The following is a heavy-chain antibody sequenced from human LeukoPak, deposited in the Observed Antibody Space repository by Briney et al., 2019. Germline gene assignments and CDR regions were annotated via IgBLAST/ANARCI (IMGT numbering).Heavy chain of an antibody. CDR2: IRGGGAST. Sequence: GGTLRLSCSASGFTFSSYAMHWVRQAPGKGLEYVSGIRGGGASTYYADSVKGRFTISRDHSKNTLYVQMTSLRAEDTDVYYCVYQVQGVVKWGQGTLVTVSS. CDR3: VYQVQGVVK. V-gene: IGHV3-64*05. J-gene: IGHJ4*02. CDR1: GFTFSSYA. D-gene: IGHD3-3*01.